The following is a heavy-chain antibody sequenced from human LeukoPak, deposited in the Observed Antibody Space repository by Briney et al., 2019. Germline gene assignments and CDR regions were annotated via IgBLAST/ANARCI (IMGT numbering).Heavy chain of an antibody. D-gene: IGHD5-18*01. Sequence: PGGSLRLSCAASGFTFSSYGMHWVRQAPGKGLEWVAVISYDGSNKYYADSVKGRFTISRDNSKNTLYLQMNSLRAEDTAVYYCAKDLLRWDVDTAMVLDYWGQGTLVTVSS. J-gene: IGHJ4*02. CDR1: GFTFSSYG. CDR3: AKDLLRWDVDTAMVLDY. V-gene: IGHV3-30*18. CDR2: ISYDGSNK.